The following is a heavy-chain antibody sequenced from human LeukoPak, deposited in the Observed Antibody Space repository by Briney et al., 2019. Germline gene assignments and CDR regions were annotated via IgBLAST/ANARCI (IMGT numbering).Heavy chain of an antibody. CDR3: ARVGSSWPHYYFDY. Sequence: SETLSLTCTVSGGSISSYYWSWIRQPPGKGLEWIGYIYYSGSTNYNPSLKSRVTISVDTSKNQFSLKLSSVTAADTAVYYCARVGSSWPHYYFDYWGQGTLVTVSS. V-gene: IGHV4-59*12. J-gene: IGHJ4*02. CDR1: GGSISSYY. CDR2: IYYSGST. D-gene: IGHD6-13*01.